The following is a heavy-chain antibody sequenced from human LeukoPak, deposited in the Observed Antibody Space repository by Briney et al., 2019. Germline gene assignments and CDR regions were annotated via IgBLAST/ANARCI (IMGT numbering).Heavy chain of an antibody. V-gene: IGHV3-21*01. CDR1: GFSFSTYT. J-gene: IGHJ2*01. CDR3: AKDPYYYDSSDYLRDVRGYFDL. CDR2: ISKSSDYI. D-gene: IGHD3-22*01. Sequence: SGGSLRLSCAASGFSFSTYTMNWVRQAPGEGLEWVSSISKSSDYIHYADSVKGRFTISRDNSKNTLYLQMNSLRAEDTAVYYCAKDPYYYDSSDYLRDVRGYFDLWGRGTLVTVSS.